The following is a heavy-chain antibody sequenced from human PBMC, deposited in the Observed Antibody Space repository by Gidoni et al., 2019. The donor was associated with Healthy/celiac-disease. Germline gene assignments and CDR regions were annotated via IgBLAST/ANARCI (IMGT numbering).Heavy chain of an antibody. J-gene: IGHJ6*02. CDR2: ISYDGSNK. CDR3: ARDLDCSSTSCFGMDV. D-gene: IGHD2-2*01. CDR1: GFTFSRYG. V-gene: IGHV3-30*03. Sequence: VQLVDSGEVVVQPGSSLRLSCAAPGFTFSRYGMHWVRHDPGKGLEWVAVISYDGSNKYYADSVKGRFTISRDNSKNTLYLQMNSLRAEDTAVYYCARDLDCSSTSCFGMDVWGQGTTVTVSS.